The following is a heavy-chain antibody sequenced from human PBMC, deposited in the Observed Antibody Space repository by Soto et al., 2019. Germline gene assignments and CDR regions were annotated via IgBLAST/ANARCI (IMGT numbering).Heavy chain of an antibody. Sequence: SETLSLTCAVYGGSFSGYYWSWIRQPPGKGLEWIGEINHSASTNYNPSLKSRVTISVDTSKNQFSLKLSSVTAADTAVYYCARARYDSSGYYYAAQKYYYYGMDVWGQGTTVTVSS. CDR2: INHSAST. CDR1: GGSFSGYY. V-gene: IGHV4-34*01. J-gene: IGHJ6*02. CDR3: ARARYDSSGYYYAAQKYYYYGMDV. D-gene: IGHD3-22*01.